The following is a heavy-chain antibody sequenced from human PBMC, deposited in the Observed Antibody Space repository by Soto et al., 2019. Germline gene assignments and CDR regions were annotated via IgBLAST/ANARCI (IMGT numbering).Heavy chain of an antibody. CDR3: ARMDYYDSSGYGLFDY. CDR1: GGSISSYY. D-gene: IGHD3-22*01. Sequence: SETLSLTCTVSGGSISSYYWSWIRQPAGKGLEWIGRIYTSGSTNYNPSLKSRVTMSVDTSKNQFSLKLSSVTAADTAVYYCARMDYYDSSGYGLFDYWGQGTLVTSPQ. CDR2: IYTSGST. J-gene: IGHJ4*02. V-gene: IGHV4-4*07.